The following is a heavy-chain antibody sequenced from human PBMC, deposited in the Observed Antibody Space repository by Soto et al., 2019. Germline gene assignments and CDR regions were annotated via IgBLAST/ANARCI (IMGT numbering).Heavy chain of an antibody. D-gene: IGHD2-8*01. CDR2: IYYSGST. Sequence: PSETLSLTCTVSGGSVSSGSYYWSWIRQPPGKGLEWIGYIYYSGSTNYNPSLKSRVTISVDTSKNQFSLKLSSVTAADTAVYYCARVRGEVLMNAYNWFDPWGQGTLVTVSS. CDR1: GGSVSSGSYY. V-gene: IGHV4-61*01. J-gene: IGHJ5*02. CDR3: ARVRGEVLMNAYNWFDP.